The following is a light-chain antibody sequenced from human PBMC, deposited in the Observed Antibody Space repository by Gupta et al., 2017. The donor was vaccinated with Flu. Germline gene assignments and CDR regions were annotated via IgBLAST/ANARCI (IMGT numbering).Light chain of an antibody. J-gene: IGKJ1*01. CDR3: QQIYRAPLI. CDR1: ENITIS. V-gene: IGKV1-39*01. Sequence: PYSLSASIGGGVTITCRASENITISLNWYQQKPGKAPKLLMCGASRMVSGVPSRFSGSGSGTDFTLTISRLQREDFATYYCQQIYRAPLIFGHGTKVEVK. CDR2: GAS.